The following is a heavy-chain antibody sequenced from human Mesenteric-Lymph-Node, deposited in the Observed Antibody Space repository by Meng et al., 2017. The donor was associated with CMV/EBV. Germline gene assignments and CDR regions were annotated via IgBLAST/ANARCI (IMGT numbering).Heavy chain of an antibody. J-gene: IGHJ4*02. Sequence: FTFSNAWMSWVRQAPGKGREWVSAISGSGGSTYYADSVKGRFTISRDNSKNTLYLQMNSLRAEDTAVYYCAKVVRSYCSSTSCPAGDYWGQGTLVTVSS. CDR1: FTFSNAW. CDR3: AKVVRSYCSSTSCPAGDY. V-gene: IGHV3-23*01. CDR2: ISGSGGST. D-gene: IGHD2-2*01.